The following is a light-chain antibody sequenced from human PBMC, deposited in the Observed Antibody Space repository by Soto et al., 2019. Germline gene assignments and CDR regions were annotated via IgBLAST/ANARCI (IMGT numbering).Light chain of an antibody. Sequence: IVLTQSTGTLSLSPGARATLSCRDSHTLSRGGLAWYQQKAGQAPRLLFYAATSSTPGIPDRFSGSGSGTDFTITSTRLEPEDFAVYYWQQYDYSPYTFGPGTKLEIK. V-gene: IGKV3-20*01. CDR1: HTLSRGG. J-gene: IGKJ2*01. CDR2: AAT. CDR3: QQYDYSPYT.